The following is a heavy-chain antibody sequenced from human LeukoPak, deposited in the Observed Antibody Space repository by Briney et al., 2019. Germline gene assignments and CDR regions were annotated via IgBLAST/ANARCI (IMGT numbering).Heavy chain of an antibody. CDR3: ARGALRLGELPNGLPRRFDY. V-gene: IGHV1-69*13. CDR2: IIPIFGAA. J-gene: IGHJ4*02. D-gene: IGHD3-16*01. CDR1: GGTFSSYA. Sequence: VASVKVSCKASGGTFSSYAISWLRQAPAQGLEWMGGIIPIFGAANYAQKFQGRVTITADESTSTAYMELSSLRSEDTAVYYCARGALRLGELPNGLPRRFDYWGQGTLVTVSS.